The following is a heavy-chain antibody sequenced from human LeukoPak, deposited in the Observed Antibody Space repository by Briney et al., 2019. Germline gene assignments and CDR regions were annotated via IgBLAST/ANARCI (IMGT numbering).Heavy chain of an antibody. CDR2: IKQDGSEQ. D-gene: IGHD2-15*01. Sequence: GGSLRLSCVAPGFTFSNYWMSWVRQAPGKGLEWVANIKQDGSEQYYVDSVKGRFTGSRDNAKNSLHLQLNSLRAEDTAVYYCATDSPYDYWGQGTLVTVSS. J-gene: IGHJ4*02. CDR3: ATDSPYDY. V-gene: IGHV3-7*01. CDR1: GFTFSNYW.